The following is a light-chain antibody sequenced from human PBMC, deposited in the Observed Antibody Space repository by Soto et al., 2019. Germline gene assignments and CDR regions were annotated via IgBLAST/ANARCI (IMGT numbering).Light chain of an antibody. Sequence: QSALTQPASVSGSPGQSITISCTGTSSDVGGYNYVSWYQQHPGKAPKLMIYDVSNRPSGVSNRFSGSKSGNTASLTISGLQAEDEDDHYCCSYTSSSTLEVFGGGTKVTVL. V-gene: IGLV2-14*01. J-gene: IGLJ2*01. CDR3: CSYTSSSTLEV. CDR1: SSDVGGYNY. CDR2: DVS.